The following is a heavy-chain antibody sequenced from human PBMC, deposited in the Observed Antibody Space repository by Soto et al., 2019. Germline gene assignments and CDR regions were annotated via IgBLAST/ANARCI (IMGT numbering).Heavy chain of an antibody. Sequence: ASVKVSCKASGYTFTSYYMHWVRQAPGQGLEWMGIINPSGGSTSYAQKFQGQVTISVDKSISTAYLQWSSLKASDTAMYYCARHRYNSGPTDNDMDVWGQGTTVTVSS. CDR1: GYTFTSYY. CDR2: INPSGGST. V-gene: IGHV1-46*01. CDR3: ARHRYNSGPTDNDMDV. D-gene: IGHD6-19*01. J-gene: IGHJ6*02.